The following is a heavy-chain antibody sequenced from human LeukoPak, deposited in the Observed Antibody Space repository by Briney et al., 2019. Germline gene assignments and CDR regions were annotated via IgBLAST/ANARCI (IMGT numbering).Heavy chain of an antibody. D-gene: IGHD3-16*02. J-gene: IGHJ3*02. CDR3: ARENYDYVWGSYRGNAFDI. CDR2: IYHSGST. Sequence: PSGTLSLTCAVSGGSISSSNWWSWVRQPPGKGLEWIGEIYHSGSTNYNPSLKSRVTISVDKSKNQFSLKLSSVTAADTAVYYCARENYDYVWGSYRGNAFDIWGQGTMVTVSS. V-gene: IGHV4-4*02. CDR1: GGSISSSNW.